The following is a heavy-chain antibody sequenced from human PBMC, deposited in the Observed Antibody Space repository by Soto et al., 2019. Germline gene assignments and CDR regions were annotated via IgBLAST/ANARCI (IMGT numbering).Heavy chain of an antibody. Sequence: EAQLLESGGGLVQPGGSLTLSCAASGFTFTNFAMSWVRQAPGKGLEWVSTIRGGGDSTFYADSVKGRFTISSDNSKSTLYLQMKSLRAKAMAVYFCAQADFGAMGAWGQGSLVSVSS. D-gene: IGHD3-16*01. J-gene: IGHJ5*02. V-gene: IGHV3-23*01. CDR2: IRGGGDST. CDR1: GFTFTNFA. CDR3: AQADFGAMGA.